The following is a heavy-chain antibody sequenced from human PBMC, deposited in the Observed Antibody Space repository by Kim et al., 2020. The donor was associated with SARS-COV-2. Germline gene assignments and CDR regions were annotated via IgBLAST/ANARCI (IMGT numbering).Heavy chain of an antibody. J-gene: IGHJ4*02. CDR3: ARGRSLLRYFYCCGPPDY. Sequence: SETLSLTCAVYGGSFSGYYWSWIRQPPGKGLEWIGEINHSGSTNYNPSLKSRVTISVDTSKNQFSLKLSSVTAADTAVYYCARGRSLLRYFYCCGPPDYWGQGTLVTVSS. CDR1: GGSFSGYY. D-gene: IGHD3-9*01. V-gene: IGHV4-34*01. CDR2: INHSGST.